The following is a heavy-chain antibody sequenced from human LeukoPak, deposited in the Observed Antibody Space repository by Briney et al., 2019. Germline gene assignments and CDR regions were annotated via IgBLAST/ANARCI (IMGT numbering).Heavy chain of an antibody. J-gene: IGHJ4*02. CDR1: GFTFGDYY. Sequence: KPGGSLRLSCAASGFTFGDYYMSWIRQAPGKGLEWVSYISSSSSYTNYADSVKGRFTISRDNSKNTLYLQMNSLRAEDTAVYYCARDWAPRGYSYGLPMDYWGQGTLVTVPS. D-gene: IGHD5-18*01. CDR3: ARDWAPRGYSYGLPMDY. CDR2: ISSSSSYT. V-gene: IGHV3-11*06.